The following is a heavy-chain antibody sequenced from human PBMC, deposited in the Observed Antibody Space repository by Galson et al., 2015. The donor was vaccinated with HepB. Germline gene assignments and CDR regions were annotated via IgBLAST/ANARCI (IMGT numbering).Heavy chain of an antibody. CDR1: GGSISSGGYY. D-gene: IGHD3-3*01. CDR3: ARSARYDFWSGYPNYYYYYMDV. Sequence: TLSLTCTVSGGSISSGGYYWSWIRQHPGKGLEWIGYIYYSGSTYYNPSLKSRVTISVDTSKNQFSLKLSSVTAADTAVYYCARSARYDFWSGYPNYYYYYMDVWGKGTTVTVSS. V-gene: IGHV4-31*03. J-gene: IGHJ6*03. CDR2: IYYSGST.